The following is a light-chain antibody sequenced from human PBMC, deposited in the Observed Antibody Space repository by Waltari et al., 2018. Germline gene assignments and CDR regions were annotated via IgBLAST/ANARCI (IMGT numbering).Light chain of an antibody. Sequence: EIVLTQSPGTLSFSPGERATLSCRASQSVSTNSLAWYQQKPGQAPRLLISGASSRATGIPDRFSGSGSGTDFTLTISRLEPEDFAVYYCQQYGTSKTFGQGTKVEIK. CDR3: QQYGTSKT. V-gene: IGKV3-20*01. CDR1: QSVSTNS. J-gene: IGKJ1*01. CDR2: GAS.